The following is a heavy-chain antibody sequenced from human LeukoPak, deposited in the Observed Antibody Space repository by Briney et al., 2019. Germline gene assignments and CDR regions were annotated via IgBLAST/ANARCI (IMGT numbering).Heavy chain of an antibody. CDR2: IKQDGSEK. V-gene: IGHV3-7*04. CDR1: GFTFGSYW. J-gene: IGHJ6*03. CDR3: ARETPYYSYYYMDV. Sequence: GGSLRLSCAASGFTFGSYWMSWVRQAPGKGLEWVANIKQDGSEKYYVDSVKGRFTISRDNAKNSLYLQMNSLRAEDTAVYYCARETPYYSYYYMDVWGKGTTVTVSS.